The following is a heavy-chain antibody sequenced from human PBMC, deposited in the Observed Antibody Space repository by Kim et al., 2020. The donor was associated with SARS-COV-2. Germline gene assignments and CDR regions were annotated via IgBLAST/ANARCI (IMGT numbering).Heavy chain of an antibody. D-gene: IGHD6-13*01. CDR3: ARAGSSWSFDF. J-gene: IGHJ4*02. CDR2: T. V-gene: IGHV3-13*01. Sequence: TYYSGAVKGRFTIPRESDKNSLYLQMNNLRVGDAAIYYCARAGSSWSFDFWGQGTLVTVS.